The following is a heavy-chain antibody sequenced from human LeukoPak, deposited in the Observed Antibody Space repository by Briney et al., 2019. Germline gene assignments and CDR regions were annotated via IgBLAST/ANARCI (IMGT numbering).Heavy chain of an antibody. J-gene: IGHJ6*02. Sequence: GGSLRLSCAASGFTFTSYCMNWVRQAPGKGLVWVSRIKSDGGAFYADSVKGRFTISRDDAKNTLYLQMNSLRAEDTAVYYCARDKSYGLDVWGQGTTVTVSS. V-gene: IGHV3-74*01. CDR2: IKSDGGA. CDR3: ARDKSYGLDV. CDR1: GFTFTSYC.